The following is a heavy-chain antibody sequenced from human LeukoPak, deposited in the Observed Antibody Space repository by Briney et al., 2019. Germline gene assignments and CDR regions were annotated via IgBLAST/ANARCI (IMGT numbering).Heavy chain of an antibody. CDR3: ARVECSGGSCYTFDY. D-gene: IGHD2-15*01. J-gene: IGHJ4*02. Sequence: PSETLSLTCAVYGGSFSGCYWSWIRQPPGKGLEWIGEINHSGRTNYNPSLKSRVTISVDSSKNQFSLKLSSVTAADTAVYYCARVECSGGSCYTFDYWGQGTLVTVSS. CDR2: INHSGRT. V-gene: IGHV4-34*01. CDR1: GGSFSGCY.